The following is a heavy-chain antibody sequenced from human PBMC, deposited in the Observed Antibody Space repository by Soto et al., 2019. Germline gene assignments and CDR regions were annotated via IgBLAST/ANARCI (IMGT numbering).Heavy chain of an antibody. Sequence: KPSETLSRNCIVPGGSISSNYWSWIRQPPVKVLETIGYLYYSGSTNYNPSLKSRVTISVDTSKNQFSLKLSSVTAADTAVYYCARRTAIAAAGTDAEYFQHWGQGTLVT. D-gene: IGHD6-13*01. CDR3: ARRTAIAAAGTDAEYFQH. CDR1: GGSISSNY. CDR2: LYYSGST. V-gene: IGHV4-59*01. J-gene: IGHJ1*01.